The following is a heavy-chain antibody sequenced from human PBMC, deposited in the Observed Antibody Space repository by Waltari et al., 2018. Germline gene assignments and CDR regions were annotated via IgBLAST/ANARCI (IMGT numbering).Heavy chain of an antibody. D-gene: IGHD3-22*01. V-gene: IGHV3-7*01. CDR1: GFTFSTYW. Sequence: VQLVQSGGGSVQPGGSLRFSCEGSGFTFSTYWLSWVRQAPGRGLEWVANIKADGVGKDYVDSVKGRFSIVRDNAKQSVFLHMDRLRVEDTATYYCASRGFFDSTGYYGGGAFDLWGPGAEVSVSS. J-gene: IGHJ3*01. CDR3: ASRGFFDSTGYYGGGAFDL. CDR2: IKADGVGK.